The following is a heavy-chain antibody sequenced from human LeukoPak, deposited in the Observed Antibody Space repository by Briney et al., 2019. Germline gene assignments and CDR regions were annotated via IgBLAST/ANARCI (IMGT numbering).Heavy chain of an antibody. Sequence: GGSLRLSCAASGFTFSSYAMSWVRQAPGKGLEWVSYISSSGSTMYYADSVKGRFTISRDNAKNSLYLQMNRLRAEDTAVYYCARGYYYDSTGYNPFDYWGQGTLVTVSS. D-gene: IGHD3-22*01. CDR3: ARGYYYDSTGYNPFDY. V-gene: IGHV3-48*04. CDR2: ISSSGSTM. CDR1: GFTFSSYA. J-gene: IGHJ4*02.